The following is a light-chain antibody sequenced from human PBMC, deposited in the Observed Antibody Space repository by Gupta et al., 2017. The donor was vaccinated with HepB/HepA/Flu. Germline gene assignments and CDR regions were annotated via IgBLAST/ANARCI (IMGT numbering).Light chain of an antibody. CDR3: QQDNNYPWT. CDR2: AAS. V-gene: IGKV1-16*01. Sequence: DIQMTQSPSSLSASVGDSVTITCRASQAIAHYLVWFQQKPGKAPKSLIYAASNLQSGVPSRFSGSGSGTDFTLTISNLQPEDFATYYCQQDNNYPWTFGQGTKVEMK. J-gene: IGKJ1*01. CDR1: QAIAHY.